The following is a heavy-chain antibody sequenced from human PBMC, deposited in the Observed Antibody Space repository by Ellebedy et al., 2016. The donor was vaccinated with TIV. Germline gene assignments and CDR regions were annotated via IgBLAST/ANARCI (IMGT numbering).Heavy chain of an antibody. CDR3: ARAYYGTSGGGDY. CDR2: INPGDGST. J-gene: IGHJ4*02. Sequence: ASVKVSXXASGYTFTSYYVQWVRQAPGQGLEWMGIINPGDGSTYYAQKFRGRLTVTRDTSTTTVYMELSSLRSEDTTMYYCARAYYGTSGGGDYWGQGTLVTVSS. CDR1: GYTFTSYY. V-gene: IGHV1-46*03. D-gene: IGHD3-16*01.